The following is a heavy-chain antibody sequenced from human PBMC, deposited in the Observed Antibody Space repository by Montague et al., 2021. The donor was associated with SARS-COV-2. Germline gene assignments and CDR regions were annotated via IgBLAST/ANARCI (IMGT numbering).Heavy chain of an antibody. Sequence: SETLSLTCAVYGGSFSGYYWSWIRQPPGKGLEWIGEINHSGSTNYNLSLKSRVTIPVDTSKNQFSLKLSSVTAADTAVYYCARGSWHIVVVTAIRDGYYGMDVWGQGTTVTVSS. D-gene: IGHD2-21*02. CDR1: GGSFSGYY. CDR3: ARGSWHIVVVTAIRDGYYGMDV. J-gene: IGHJ6*02. V-gene: IGHV4-34*01. CDR2: INHSGST.